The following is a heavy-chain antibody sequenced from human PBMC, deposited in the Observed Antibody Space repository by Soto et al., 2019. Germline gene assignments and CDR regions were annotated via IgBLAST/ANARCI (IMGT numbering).Heavy chain of an antibody. CDR3: ASRHDYGGRSYWYFDL. CDR1: GGTFSSYT. CDR2: IIPFLGIA. J-gene: IGHJ2*01. D-gene: IGHD4-17*01. V-gene: IGHV1-69*02. Sequence: QVQLVQSGAEVKKPGSSVKVSCKASGGTFSSYTISWVRQAPGQGLEWLGRIIPFLGIANYAQKFQGRVTITADKYTRTAYMELSSLRSEDTAVYYCASRHDYGGRSYWYFDLWGRGTLVTVSS.